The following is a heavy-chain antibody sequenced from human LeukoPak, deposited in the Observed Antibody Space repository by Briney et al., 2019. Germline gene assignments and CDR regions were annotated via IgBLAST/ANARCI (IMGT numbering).Heavy chain of an antibody. CDR1: GFTFTSYY. J-gene: IGHJ5*02. CDR3: ARAAQYGDYINWFDP. CDR2: ISGDGSNT. D-gene: IGHD4-17*01. Sequence: GGSLRLSCAASGFTFTSYYMHWVRQAPGKGLVWVSRISGDGSNTIYADSVKGRFTISRDSAKKTLYLEMNSLRAEDTAVYYCARAAQYGDYINWFDPWGQGTLVTVSS. V-gene: IGHV3-74*01.